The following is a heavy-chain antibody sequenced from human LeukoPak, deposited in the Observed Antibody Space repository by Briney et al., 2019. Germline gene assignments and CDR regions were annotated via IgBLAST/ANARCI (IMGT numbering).Heavy chain of an antibody. CDR3: ARLDMIVVVTFDY. Sequence: SETLSLTCTVSGGSISSSSYYWGWIRQPPGQGLEWIGSIYYSGSTYYNPSLKSRVTISVDTSKNQFSLKLSSVTAADTAVYYCARLDMIVVVTFDYWGQGTLVTVSS. J-gene: IGHJ4*02. V-gene: IGHV4-39*01. CDR2: IYYSGST. D-gene: IGHD3-22*01. CDR1: GGSISSSSYY.